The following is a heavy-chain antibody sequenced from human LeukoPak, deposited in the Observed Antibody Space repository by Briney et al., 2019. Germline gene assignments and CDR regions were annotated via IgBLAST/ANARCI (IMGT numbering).Heavy chain of an antibody. CDR1: VYTFTGYY. Sequence: ASVKVSCKASVYTFTGYYMHWVRQAPGQGLEWMGWINPNSGGTNYAQKFQGRVTMTRDTSISTAYMELSRLRSDDTAVYYCARGPAFIVGATWFDPWGQGTLVTVSS. J-gene: IGHJ5*02. CDR3: ARGPAFIVGATWFDP. D-gene: IGHD1-26*01. V-gene: IGHV1-2*02. CDR2: INPNSGGT.